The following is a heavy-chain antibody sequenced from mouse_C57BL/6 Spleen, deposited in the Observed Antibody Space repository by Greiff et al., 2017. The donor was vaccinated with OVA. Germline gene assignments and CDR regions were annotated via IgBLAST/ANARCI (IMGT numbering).Heavy chain of an antibody. D-gene: IGHD1-1*01. CDR3: ARHEGYYGSFWYLDD. CDR2: FYPGSGSI. J-gene: IGHJ1*03. CDR1: GYTFTEYT. Sequence: QVQLQQSGAELVKPGASVKLSCKASGYTFTEYTIHWVKQRSGQGLEWIGWFYPGSGSIKYNEKFKDKATLTADKSSSTAYMELSRLTSEDSAFDFCARHEGYYGSFWYLDDWGTGTTVTVSS. V-gene: IGHV1-62-2*01.